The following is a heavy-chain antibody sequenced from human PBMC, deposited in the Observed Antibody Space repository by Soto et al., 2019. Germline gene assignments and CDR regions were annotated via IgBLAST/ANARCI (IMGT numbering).Heavy chain of an antibody. CDR2: IYYSGST. Sequence: SETLSLTCTVSGGSISSYYWSWIRQPPGRGLEWIGYIYYSGSTNYNPSLKSRVTISVDTSKNQFSLKLSSVTAADTAVYYCARDRLAGGSCYSGDCYYYYYGMDVWGQGTTVTVSS. V-gene: IGHV4-59*01. CDR1: GGSISSYY. D-gene: IGHD2-15*01. J-gene: IGHJ6*02. CDR3: ARDRLAGGSCYSGDCYYYYYGMDV.